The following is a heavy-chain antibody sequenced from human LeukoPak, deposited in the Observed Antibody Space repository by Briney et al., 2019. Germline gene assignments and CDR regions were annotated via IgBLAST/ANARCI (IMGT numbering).Heavy chain of an antibody. J-gene: IGHJ4*02. Sequence: GGSLRPSCAAPGLTFSNYWMPWVRQAPGKGPLWVSGIKSDGSSTRFADSVQGRFTISRDNGKNTVYLQMNSLRAEDTAVYYCARGGDTSNWYPGYFDYWGQGALVTVSS. D-gene: IGHD6-13*01. CDR3: ARGGDTSNWYPGYFDY. CDR2: IKSDGSST. V-gene: IGHV3-74*01. CDR1: GLTFSNYW.